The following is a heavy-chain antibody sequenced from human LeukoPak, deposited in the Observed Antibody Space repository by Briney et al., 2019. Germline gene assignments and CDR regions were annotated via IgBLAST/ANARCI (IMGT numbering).Heavy chain of an antibody. Sequence: RPGGSLRLSCAASGFTFSNYAMHWVRQTPGKGLEWVAIIAYDGSNKYDADSVKGRFTISRDNSKNTLYLQMNSLRAEDTAVYYCAKAGLNSNYQGADAFDIWGQGTMVTVSS. D-gene: IGHD4-11*01. J-gene: IGHJ3*02. V-gene: IGHV3-30-3*01. CDR3: AKAGLNSNYQGADAFDI. CDR2: IAYDGSNK. CDR1: GFTFSNYA.